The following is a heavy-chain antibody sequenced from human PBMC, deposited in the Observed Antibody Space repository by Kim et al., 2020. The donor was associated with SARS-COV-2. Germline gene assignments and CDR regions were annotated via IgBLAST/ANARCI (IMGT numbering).Heavy chain of an antibody. D-gene: IGHD2-2*01. J-gene: IGHJ4*02. CDR3: TTAPGEKGRVPAAQTVAS. V-gene: IGHV3-15*01. CDR1: GFTFSNAW. CDR2: IKSKTDGGTT. Sequence: GGSLRLSCAASGFTFSNAWMSWVRQAPGKGLEWVGRIKSKTDGGTTDYAAPVKGRFTISRDDSKNTLYLQMNSLKTEDTAVYYCTTAPGEKGRVPAAQTVASWGQGTLVTVSS.